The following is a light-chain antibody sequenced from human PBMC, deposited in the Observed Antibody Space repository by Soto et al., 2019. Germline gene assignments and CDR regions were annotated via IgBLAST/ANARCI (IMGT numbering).Light chain of an antibody. CDR3: QQSYSIPVT. CDR1: QSISNY. CDR2: AAS. V-gene: IGKV1-39*01. J-gene: IGKJ4*01. Sequence: DIQMTQSPSSLSASVGDRVTITCRASQSISNYLNWYQQKPGKAPNLLIFAASNLQSGVPSRFSGSGSGTDFILTINSLQPEDFATYYCQQSYSIPVTFGGGTQVEIK.